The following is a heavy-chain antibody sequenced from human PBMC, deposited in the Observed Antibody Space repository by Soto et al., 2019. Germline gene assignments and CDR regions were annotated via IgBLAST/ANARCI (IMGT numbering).Heavy chain of an antibody. V-gene: IGHV4-39*01. CDR3: VSQRTTVPTQAYFDY. Sequence: SETLSLTCTVSGGSVTNSSYYWGWIRQSPGKGLEWIGSVYYRGRSYSKSSVKSRVTISVDTSKNRFSLSLNSVTASDTAVYFCVSQRTTVPTQAYFDYWGPGAL. J-gene: IGHJ4*02. D-gene: IGHD4-17*01. CDR2: VYYRGRS. CDR1: GGSVTNSSYY.